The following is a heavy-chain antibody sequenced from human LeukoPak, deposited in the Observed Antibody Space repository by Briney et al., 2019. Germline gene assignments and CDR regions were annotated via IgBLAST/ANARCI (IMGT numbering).Heavy chain of an antibody. D-gene: IGHD6-19*01. Sequence: GASLKISCKGSGSSFTSYWIGWVRQLPGKGLEWMGWITAYNGNTNYAEKLQGRVTMTTDTSTSTAYMELRSLRSDDTAVYYCARDRSSSDIWGQGTMVTVSS. J-gene: IGHJ3*02. CDR1: GSSFTSYW. V-gene: IGHV1-18*04. CDR2: ITAYNGNT. CDR3: ARDRSSSDI.